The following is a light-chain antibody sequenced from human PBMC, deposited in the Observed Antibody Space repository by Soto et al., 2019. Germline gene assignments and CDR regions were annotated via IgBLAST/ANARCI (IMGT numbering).Light chain of an antibody. CDR2: GAS. CDR1: QSVRGNY. Sequence: EIVLTQSPGTLSLSPGERATLSCRASQSVRGNYLAWYQQKPGQAPRLLISGASIRASGIPDRFSGSGSGTDFTLTISRLEPEDFAVYYCQQYGFSLRTFGQGSKVEI. V-gene: IGKV3-20*01. J-gene: IGKJ1*01. CDR3: QQYGFSLRT.